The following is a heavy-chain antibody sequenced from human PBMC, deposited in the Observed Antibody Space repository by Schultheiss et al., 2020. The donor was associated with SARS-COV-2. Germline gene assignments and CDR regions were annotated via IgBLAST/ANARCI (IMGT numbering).Heavy chain of an antibody. CDR1: GGSISSSNW. V-gene: IGHV4-4*02. D-gene: IGHD4-17*01. CDR2: IYHSGST. Sequence: SETLSLTCAVSGGSISSSNWWSWVRQPPGKGLEWIGEIYHSGSTNYNPSLKSRVTISVDKSKNQFSLKLSSVTAADTAVYYCARGGNPLYGDYGYWGQGTLVTVSS. J-gene: IGHJ4*02. CDR3: ARGGNPLYGDYGY.